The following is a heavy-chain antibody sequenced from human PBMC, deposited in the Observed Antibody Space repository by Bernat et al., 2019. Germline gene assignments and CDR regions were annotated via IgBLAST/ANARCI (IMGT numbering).Heavy chain of an antibody. CDR2: IKQDGSEK. J-gene: IGHJ6*02. CDR3: ARVVISDSYYYYYGMDV. CDR1: GFTFSSYW. V-gene: IGHV3-7*03. D-gene: IGHD3-22*01. Sequence: EVQLVESGGGLVQPGGSLRLSCAASGFTFSSYWMSWVRQAPGKGLEWVANIKQDGSEKYYVDSVKGRFTNSRDNAKNALYLQMNSLRAEDTAVYYCARVVISDSYYYYYGMDVWGQGTTVTVSS.